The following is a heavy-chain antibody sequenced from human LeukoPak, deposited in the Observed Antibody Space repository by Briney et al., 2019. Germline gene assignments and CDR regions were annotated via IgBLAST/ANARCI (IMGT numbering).Heavy chain of an antibody. J-gene: IGHJ4*02. V-gene: IGHV3-15*01. CDR3: TTRTTAMVANFDY. CDR2: IKSKTDGGTT. CDR1: GFTFSNAW. D-gene: IGHD5-18*01. Sequence: SGGSLRLSCAASGFTFSNAWMSWVRQAPGKGLEWVGRIKSKTDGGTTDYAAPVKGRFTISRDDSKNTLYLQMNSLKTEDTAVYYCTTRTTAMVANFDYWGQGTLVTVSS.